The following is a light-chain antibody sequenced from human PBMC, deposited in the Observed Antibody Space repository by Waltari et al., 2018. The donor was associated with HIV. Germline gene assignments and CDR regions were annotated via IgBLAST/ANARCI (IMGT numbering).Light chain of an antibody. CDR2: EVS. J-gene: IGLJ3*02. V-gene: IGLV2-8*01. CDR1: SSDVGAYNY. CDR3: SSYAGGNNLV. Sequence: QSALTQPPSASGSPGQSVTLPCTGTSSDVGAYNYVHRDHHHPGNAPKLMIYEVSKRPAGVPDLFSCSKSGNTASLTVSGLQAEDEGDYYCSSYAGGNNLVFGGGTKLTVL.